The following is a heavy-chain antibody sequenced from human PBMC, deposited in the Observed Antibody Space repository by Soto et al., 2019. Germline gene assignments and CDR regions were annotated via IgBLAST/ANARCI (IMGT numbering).Heavy chain of an antibody. Sequence: GASVRLSCAASGFTFSDHYMDWVRQAPGKGLEWVSYISSNSSTIYYADSVKGRFTISRDNAKNSLYLQMNSLRDEDTAVYYCARRTNAFDIWGQGTMVTVSS. CDR2: ISSNSSTI. CDR1: GFTFSDHY. D-gene: IGHD1-7*01. V-gene: IGHV3-48*02. J-gene: IGHJ3*02. CDR3: ARRTNAFDI.